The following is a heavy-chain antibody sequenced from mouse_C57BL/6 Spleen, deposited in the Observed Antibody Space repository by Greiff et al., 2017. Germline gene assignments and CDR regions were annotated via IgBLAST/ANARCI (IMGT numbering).Heavy chain of an antibody. D-gene: IGHD2-5*01. J-gene: IGHJ3*01. CDR1: GFTFSSYA. CDR3: ARDSKGFAY. V-gene: IGHV5-4*01. CDR2: ISDGGSYT. Sequence: DVKLVESGGGLVKPGGSLKLSCAASGFTFSSYAMSWVRQTPEKRLEWVATISDGGSYTYYPDNVKGRFTISRDNAKNNLYLQMSHLKSEDTAMYYCARDSKGFAYWGQGTLVTVSA.